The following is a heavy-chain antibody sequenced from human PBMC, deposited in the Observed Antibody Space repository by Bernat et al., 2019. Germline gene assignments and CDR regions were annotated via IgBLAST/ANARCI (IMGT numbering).Heavy chain of an antibody. CDR1: GFPFRSYW. J-gene: IGHJ6*03. V-gene: IGHV3-48*04. Sequence: EVQLVESGGGLVQPGGSLRLSCAASGFPFRSYWMHWVRQAPGKGLDWVSYISSSSYTNYADSVKGRFTISRDNAKNSLYLQMNSLRAEDTTVYYCARGTSTSAPYMDVWGKGTTVTVSS. CDR2: ISSSSYT. CDR3: ARGTSTSAPYMDV.